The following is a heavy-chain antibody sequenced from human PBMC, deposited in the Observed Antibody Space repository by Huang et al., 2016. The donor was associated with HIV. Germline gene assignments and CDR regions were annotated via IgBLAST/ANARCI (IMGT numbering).Heavy chain of an antibody. Sequence: QVQLVESGGGVVRPGRSLRLSCAAFGFTFNKFDMHWVRQAPGKGLEWVAIISDDGSSKYHADSLKGRFTISRDNSKNTVYLQMNSLRVEDTAVYYCAKDGRGSGTYYDYFEYWGQGTLVTVSS. CDR2: ISDDGSSK. V-gene: IGHV3-30*18. J-gene: IGHJ4*02. CDR3: AKDGRGSGTYYDYFEY. CDR1: GFTFNKFD. D-gene: IGHD1-26*01.